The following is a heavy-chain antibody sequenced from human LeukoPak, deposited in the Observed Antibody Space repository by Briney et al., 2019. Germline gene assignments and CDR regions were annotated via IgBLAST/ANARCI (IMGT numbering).Heavy chain of an antibody. J-gene: IGHJ6*03. CDR2: IYSGGST. D-gene: IGHD3-9*01. V-gene: IGHV3-53*01. CDR3: ARASASYYDILTGYYRYYYMDV. Sequence: PGGSLRLSCAASGFTVSSNYMSWVRQAPGKGLEWVSVIYSGGSTYYADSVKGRFTISRDNSKNTLYLQMNSLRAEDTAVYYCARASASYYDILTGYYRYYYMDVWGKGTTVTISS. CDR1: GFTVSSNY.